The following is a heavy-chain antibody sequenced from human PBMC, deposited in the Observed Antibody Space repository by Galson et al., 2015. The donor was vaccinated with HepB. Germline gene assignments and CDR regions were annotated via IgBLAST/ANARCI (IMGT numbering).Heavy chain of an antibody. D-gene: IGHD3-22*01. CDR3: TRAPDLIYYDSSHNFYYYGLDI. CDR2: IRSKANSYAT. V-gene: IGHV3-73*01. CDR1: GFTFSGSA. Sequence: SLRLSCAASGFTFSGSAMHWVRQASGKGLEWVGRIRSKANSYATAYAASVKGRFTISRNDSTNTTYLQMNSLKTEDTAVYYCTRAPDLIYYDSSHNFYYYGLDIWGQGTTVTVSS. J-gene: IGHJ6*02.